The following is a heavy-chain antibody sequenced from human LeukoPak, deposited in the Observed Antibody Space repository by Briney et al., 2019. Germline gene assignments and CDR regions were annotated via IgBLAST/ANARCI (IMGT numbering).Heavy chain of an antibody. J-gene: IGHJ4*02. V-gene: IGHV3-23*01. CDR2: ISGSGNGT. CDR3: AKRTMSAFDS. CDR1: GFTFRTYA. Sequence: PGGSLRLSCTASGFTFRTYAMNWVRLAPGKGLEWLSGISGSGNGTYYADSVKGRFIISRDNSKNMVYLQMNSLTVEDTATYYCAKRTMSAFDSWGQGTLLIVSS. D-gene: IGHD5-24*01.